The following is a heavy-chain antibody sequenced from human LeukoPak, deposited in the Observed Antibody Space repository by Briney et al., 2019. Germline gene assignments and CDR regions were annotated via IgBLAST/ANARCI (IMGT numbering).Heavy chain of an antibody. CDR2: IYSGGST. V-gene: IGHV3-53*01. CDR3: ARDQTYCSSTSCYSFDY. D-gene: IGHD2-2*01. CDR1: GFTVSSNY. J-gene: IGHJ4*02. Sequence: PGGSLRLSCAASGFTVSSNYMSWVRQAPGKGLEWVSVIYSGGSTYYADSVKGRFTISRDNSKNTLYLQMNSLRAEDTAVYYCARDQTYCSSTSCYSFDYWGQGTLVTVSS.